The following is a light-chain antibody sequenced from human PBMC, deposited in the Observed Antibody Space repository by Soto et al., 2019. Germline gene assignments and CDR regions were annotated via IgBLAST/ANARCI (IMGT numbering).Light chain of an antibody. CDR3: LQSGNSPLT. CDR1: RRISSDY. J-gene: IGKJ2*01. V-gene: IGKV3-20*01. CDR2: GAS. Sequence: EVVLTQSPGTLSLSPGERATLSCRPSRRISSDYLAWYQQQPGQAPRLLIYGASRRATDIPDRFTGSGSGTDFTLIISRLEHEDFAVYYCLQSGNSPLTFGQGTRLEIK.